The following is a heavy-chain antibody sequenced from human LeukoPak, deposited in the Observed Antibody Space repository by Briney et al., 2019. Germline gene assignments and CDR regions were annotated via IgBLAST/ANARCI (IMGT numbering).Heavy chain of an antibody. D-gene: IGHD5-18*01. CDR1: GFTFSSYG. V-gene: IGHV3-30*03. CDR2: ISYDGSNK. Sequence: GGSLRLSCAASGFTFSSYGMHWVRQAPGKGLEWVAVISYDGSNKYYADSVKGRFTISRDNSKNTLYLQMNSLRAEDTAVYYCASVSPPGLYGYGGENYWGQGTLVTVSS. J-gene: IGHJ4*02. CDR3: ASVSPPGLYGYGGENY.